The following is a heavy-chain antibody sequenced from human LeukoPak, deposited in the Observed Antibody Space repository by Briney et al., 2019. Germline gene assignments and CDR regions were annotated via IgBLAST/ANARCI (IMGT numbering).Heavy chain of an antibody. V-gene: IGHV3-30*18. J-gene: IGHJ3*02. Sequence: SXXASGFTFSSYXMHWXXQAXGXXXXXXXVISYDGSNKYYADSVKGRFTISRDNSKNTLYLQMNSLRAEDTAVYYCAKGAYGDYVNAFDIWGQGTMVTVSS. CDR2: ISYDGSNK. CDR3: AKGAYGDYVNAFDI. D-gene: IGHD4-17*01. CDR1: GFTFSSYX.